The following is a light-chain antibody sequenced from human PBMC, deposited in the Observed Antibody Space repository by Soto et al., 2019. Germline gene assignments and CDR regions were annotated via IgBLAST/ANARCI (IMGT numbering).Light chain of an antibody. V-gene: IGKV3-11*01. J-gene: IGKJ1*01. CDR1: QSVGSY. Sequence: EIVLTQSPDTLSLSPGERATLSCRASQSVGSYLAWYQQRPGQPPRLLIYDASNRATGIPARFSGSGSGTEFTLTISSLQSEDFAVYYCQQYNNWPRTFGQGAKVDIK. CDR3: QQYNNWPRT. CDR2: DAS.